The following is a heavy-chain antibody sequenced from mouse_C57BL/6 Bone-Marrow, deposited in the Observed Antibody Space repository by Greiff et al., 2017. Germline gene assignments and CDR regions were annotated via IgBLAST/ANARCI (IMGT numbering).Heavy chain of an antibody. J-gene: IGHJ2*01. Sequence: QVQLQQPGAELVKPGASVKLSCKASGYTFTSYWMHWVKQRPGQGLEWIGKIDPADGDTNYNQKFKGKSTLTVDKSASTAYMQLSSLTSEDTAVYYCARWMGARVFDYWGQGTTLTVSS. CDR3: ARWMGARVFDY. V-gene: IGHV1-69*01. D-gene: IGHD3-3*01. CDR2: IDPADGDT. CDR1: GYTFTSYW.